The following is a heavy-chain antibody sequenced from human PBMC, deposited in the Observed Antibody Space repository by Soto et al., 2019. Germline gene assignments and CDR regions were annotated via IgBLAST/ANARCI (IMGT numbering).Heavy chain of an antibody. D-gene: IGHD3-10*01. J-gene: IGHJ4*02. V-gene: IGHV4-30-4*01. Sequence: QVQLQEPGPRLVSPSETLSLTCTVSGASVTSGDFYWSWIRQPPGKCLEWIGYIYYNETAYYTPSLKSRTAISVDTSKNHFTLTLTSVTAADTAIYYCGALLAGGWGQGSLVTVSS. CDR2: IYYNETA. CDR3: GALLAGG. CDR1: GASVTSGDFY.